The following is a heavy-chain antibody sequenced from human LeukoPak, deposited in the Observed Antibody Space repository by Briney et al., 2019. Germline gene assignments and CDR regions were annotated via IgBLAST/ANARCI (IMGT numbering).Heavy chain of an antibody. CDR3: AYTKNNGLCLITSCLVCFYR. J-gene: IGHJ5*02. CDR2: IYWNDDK. D-gene: IGHD2-2*01. V-gene: IGHV2-5*01. CDR1: GFSLTTSGVG. Sequence: SGPTLVKPTQTLTLTCTFSGFSLTTSGVGVAWIRQPPGKALEWLALIYWNDDKRYIPSLRNRLTITKDTSKNQVVLTMTNMEPVDAATYYCAYTKNNGLCLITSCLVCFYRWGPGVLVTVSS.